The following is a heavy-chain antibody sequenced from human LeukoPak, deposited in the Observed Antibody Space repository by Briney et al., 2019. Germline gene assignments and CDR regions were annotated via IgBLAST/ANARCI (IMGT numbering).Heavy chain of an antibody. Sequence: SETLSLTCAVYGGSFSGYYWSWIRQPPGKWLEWIGSIYYSGSTYYNPSLKSRVTISVDTSKNQFSLKLSSVTAADTAVYYCAREYPFSSYSSGWYTDYYYYMDVWGKGTTVTVSS. CDR2: IYYSGST. D-gene: IGHD6-19*01. CDR3: AREYPFSSYSSGWYTDYYYYMDV. V-gene: IGHV4-34*01. CDR1: GGSFSGYY. J-gene: IGHJ6*03.